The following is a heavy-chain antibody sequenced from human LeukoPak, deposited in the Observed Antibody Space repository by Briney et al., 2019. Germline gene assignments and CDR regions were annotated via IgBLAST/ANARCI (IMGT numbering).Heavy chain of an antibody. D-gene: IGHD3-16*02. J-gene: IGHJ4*02. CDR1: GGSFSGYY. Sequence: SETLSLTCAVYGGSFSGYYWSWIRQPPGKGLEGIGEINHSGSTNYNPPLKSRVTISVDTSKNQFSLKLSSVTAADTAVYYCARGTAGGVINWGIDYWGQGTLVTVSS. CDR3: ARGTAGGVINWGIDY. CDR2: INHSGST. V-gene: IGHV4-34*01.